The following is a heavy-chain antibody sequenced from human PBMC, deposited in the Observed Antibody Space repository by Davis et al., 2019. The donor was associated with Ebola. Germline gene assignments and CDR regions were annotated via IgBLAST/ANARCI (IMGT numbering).Heavy chain of an antibody. V-gene: IGHV3-30*04. Sequence: PGGSLRLSCAASGFIFSSYAMNWVRQAPGKGLEWVAVISSDRNNKYYADSVKGRFTISRDNSKNTLYLQMNSLRAEDTAVYYCARDGKRQYYYDSSGYPYYFDYWGQGTLVTVSS. D-gene: IGHD3-22*01. CDR3: ARDGKRQYYYDSSGYPYYFDY. CDR2: ISSDRNNK. CDR1: GFIFSSYA. J-gene: IGHJ4*02.